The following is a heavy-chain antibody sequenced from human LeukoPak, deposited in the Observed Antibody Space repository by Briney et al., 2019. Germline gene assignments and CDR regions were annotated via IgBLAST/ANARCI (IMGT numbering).Heavy chain of an antibody. J-gene: IGHJ4*02. CDR3: ARDGSAGGNSGYFNY. CDR1: GFTFSSYA. Sequence: GGSLRLSCAASGFTFSSYAMSWVRQAPGKGLEWVSIIYSGGDTYYADSMKGRFTISRDNSKNTLYLQMNSLRAEDTAVYYCARDGSAGGNSGYFNYWGQGTLVTVSS. V-gene: IGHV3-53*01. CDR2: IYSGGDT. D-gene: IGHD3-22*01.